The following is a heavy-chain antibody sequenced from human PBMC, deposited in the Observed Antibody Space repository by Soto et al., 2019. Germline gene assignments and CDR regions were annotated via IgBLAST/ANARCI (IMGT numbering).Heavy chain of an antibody. CDR1: GGSFSGYY. J-gene: IGHJ4*02. V-gene: IGHV4-34*01. CDR2: INHSGST. CDR3: ARLKDSSGLLTFDF. Sequence: PSETLSLTCVVYGGSFSGYYWTWIRQPPGKGLEWIGEINHSGSTKYNPSLKSRVTISVDTSKNQFSLKLSSVTAADTAVYYCARLKDSSGLLTFDFWGQGILVTVSS. D-gene: IGHD6-19*01.